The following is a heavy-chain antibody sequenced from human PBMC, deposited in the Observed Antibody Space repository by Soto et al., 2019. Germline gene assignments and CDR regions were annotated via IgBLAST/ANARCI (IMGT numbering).Heavy chain of an antibody. CDR1: GGSISSSSYY. CDR2: IYYSGST. V-gene: IGHV4-39*01. CDR3: ARHDWIFGVVNWFDP. Sequence: SETLSLTCTVSGGSISSSSYYWGWIRQPPGKGLEWIGSIYYSGSTYYNPSLKSRVTISVDTSKNQFSLKLSSVTAADTAVYYCARHDWIFGVVNWFDPWGQGTLVTVSS. J-gene: IGHJ5*02. D-gene: IGHD3-3*01.